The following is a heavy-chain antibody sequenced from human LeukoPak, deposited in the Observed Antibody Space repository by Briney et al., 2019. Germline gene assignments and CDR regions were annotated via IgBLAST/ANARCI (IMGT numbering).Heavy chain of an antibody. CDR2: INHSRST. J-gene: IGHJ4*02. D-gene: IGHD3-3*01. Sequence: PSQTLSLTCAVYGGSFSGYYWSWIRQPPGKGLEWIGEINHSRSTNYNPSLKSRVTISVDTSKNQFSLKLSSVTAADTAVYYCARYDFWSPRGCFDYWGQGTLVTVSS. CDR1: GGSFSGYY. V-gene: IGHV4-34*01. CDR3: ARYDFWSPRGCFDY.